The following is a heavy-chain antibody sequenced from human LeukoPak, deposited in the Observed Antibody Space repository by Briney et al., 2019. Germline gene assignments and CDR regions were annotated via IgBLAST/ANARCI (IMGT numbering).Heavy chain of an antibody. D-gene: IGHD5-12*01. CDR3: ASRGYSGYAVFDY. V-gene: IGHV1-46*01. Sequence: ASVKVSCKASGYTFTSYYMHWVRQAPGQGLEWVGIINPSGGSTSYAQKFQGRVAMTRDTSTSTVYMELSSLRSEDTAVYYCASRGYSGYAVFDYWGQGTLVTVSS. J-gene: IGHJ4*02. CDR2: INPSGGST. CDR1: GYTFTSYY.